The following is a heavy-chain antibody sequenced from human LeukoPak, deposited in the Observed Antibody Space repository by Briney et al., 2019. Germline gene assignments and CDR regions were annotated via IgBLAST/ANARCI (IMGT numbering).Heavy chain of an antibody. Sequence: PGGSLRLPCAASGFTFNLYWMHWVPQATGQGRMWVSHVNEDGSRTTYADAVKGRFTVSRDNARNTLYLQMNSLGVDDTALYYCARGHASGWTRDAFDLWGQGTMLTVSS. J-gene: IGHJ3*01. CDR3: ARGHASGWTRDAFDL. V-gene: IGHV3-74*01. CDR2: VNEDGSRT. CDR1: GFTFNLYW. D-gene: IGHD6-19*01.